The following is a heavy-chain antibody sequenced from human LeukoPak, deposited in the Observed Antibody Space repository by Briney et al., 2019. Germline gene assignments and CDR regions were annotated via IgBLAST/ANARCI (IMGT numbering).Heavy chain of an antibody. CDR1: GGSISPSSDYY. J-gene: IGHJ4*02. CDR2: IYYSGST. D-gene: IGHD3-10*02. CDR3: ARGRLRSDFDY. V-gene: IGHV4-61*08. Sequence: SETLSLTCSVSGGSISPSSDYYWGWVRQPPGKGLEWIGYIYYSGSTNYNPSLKSRVTISVDTSKNQFSLKLSSVTAADTAVYYCARGRLRSDFDYWGQGTLVTVSS.